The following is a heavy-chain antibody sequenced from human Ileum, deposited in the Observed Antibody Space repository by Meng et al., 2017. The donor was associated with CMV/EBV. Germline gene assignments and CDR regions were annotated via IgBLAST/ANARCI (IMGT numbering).Heavy chain of an antibody. V-gene: IGHV3-74*01. D-gene: IGHD1-14*01. CDR1: GFTFRDYW. CDR2: INNDGNTA. CDR3: AREYNYHYYGMDV. J-gene: IGHJ6*02. Sequence: GESLKISCAASGFTFRDYWMHWVRQSPGKGLVWVSRINNDGNTADYADSVKGRFTISRDNAKNSLSLQMKSLRAEDTAVYYCAREYNYHYYGMDVWGQGTTVTVSS.